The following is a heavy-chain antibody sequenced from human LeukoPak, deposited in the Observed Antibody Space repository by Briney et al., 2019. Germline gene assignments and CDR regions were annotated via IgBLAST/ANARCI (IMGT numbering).Heavy chain of an antibody. J-gene: IGHJ4*02. Sequence: VASVKVSCKTSGYTFTGYGINWVRQAPGQGLEWMGWISAPNGNTNYAQKLQGRVTMTTDTSTSTAYMELRSLRSDDTAVYFCARDLHPGLDYYDSSGYGGDYWGQGTPVTVSS. D-gene: IGHD3-22*01. V-gene: IGHV1-18*01. CDR3: ARDLHPGLDYYDSSGYGGDY. CDR1: GYTFTGYG. CDR2: ISAPNGNT.